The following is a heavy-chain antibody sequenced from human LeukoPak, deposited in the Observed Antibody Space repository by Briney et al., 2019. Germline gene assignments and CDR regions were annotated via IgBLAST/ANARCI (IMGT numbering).Heavy chain of an antibody. CDR3: ARHMEDNEGSGSYGYFDY. J-gene: IGHJ4*02. D-gene: IGHD1-26*01. V-gene: IGHV4-39*01. CDR2: VYYSGST. CDR1: GVSINSPHY. Sequence: SETLSLTCAVSGVSINSPHYWTWIRQSPPKGLEWLANVYYSGSTYYNPSLRRRVTISVDSSKNQFSLRLPSVTAADTAVYYCARHMEDNEGSGSYGYFDYWGQGTLVSVCS.